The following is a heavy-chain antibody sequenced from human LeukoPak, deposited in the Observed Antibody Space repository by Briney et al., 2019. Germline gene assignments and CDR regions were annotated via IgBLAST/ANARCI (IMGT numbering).Heavy chain of an antibody. D-gene: IGHD6-19*01. CDR1: GFTFSSYE. CDR2: ISSSGSTI. J-gene: IGHJ3*02. V-gene: IGHV3-48*03. Sequence: GGSLRLSCAASGFTFSSYEMNWVRQAPGKGLEWASYISSSGSTIYYADSVKGRFTISRDNAKNSLYLQMNSLRAEDTAVYYCARDRLVPGAFDIWGQGTMVTVSS. CDR3: ARDRLVPGAFDI.